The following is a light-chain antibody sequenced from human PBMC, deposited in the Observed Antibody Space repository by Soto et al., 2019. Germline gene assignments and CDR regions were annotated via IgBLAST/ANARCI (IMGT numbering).Light chain of an antibody. J-gene: IGKJ2*01. CDR1: QRIGWY. Sequence: DIQLTQSPSSLSASVGETVTITCRASQRIGWYLNWYQQKTWKAPKLLIFAATALQTGVPSRFSGSASGTDFTLTISSLQPADFATYYCQQSSGGSRTFGQGTNLEIK. CDR2: AAT. CDR3: QQSSGGSRT. V-gene: IGKV1-39*01.